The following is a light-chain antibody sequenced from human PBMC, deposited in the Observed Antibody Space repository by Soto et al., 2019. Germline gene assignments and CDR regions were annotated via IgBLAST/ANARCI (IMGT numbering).Light chain of an antibody. J-gene: IGLJ2*01. CDR2: EVT. CDR1: SSDVGAYDY. Sequence: QSALTQPPSASGSPGQSVTISCTGTSSDVGAYDYVSWYQQHPGKAPKLMIYEVTKRPSGVPDRFSGSKSGNTASLTVSGLQAEDEADYYCGSYGGSNNLLFGGGTKVTVL. CDR3: GSYGGSNNLL. V-gene: IGLV2-8*01.